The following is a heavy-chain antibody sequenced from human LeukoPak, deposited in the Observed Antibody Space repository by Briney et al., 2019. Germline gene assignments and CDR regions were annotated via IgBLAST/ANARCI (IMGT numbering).Heavy chain of an antibody. Sequence: GESLKISGKGSGFGFTTYWIGWVRQMPGKGLEWRGIIYPADSNTRYSPSFQGQVTIIADKSISTDYLQWNSLKASDSAMYYCATTRAAACTFNLDYWGQGTLVTVSS. J-gene: IGHJ4*02. D-gene: IGHD6-13*01. CDR1: GFGFTTYW. CDR2: IYPADSNT. CDR3: ATTRAAACTFNLDY. V-gene: IGHV5-51*01.